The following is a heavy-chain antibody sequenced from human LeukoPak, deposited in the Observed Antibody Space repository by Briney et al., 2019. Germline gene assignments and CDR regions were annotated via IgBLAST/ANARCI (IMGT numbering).Heavy chain of an antibody. CDR1: GFTFSSYG. D-gene: IGHD3-3*01. V-gene: IGHV3-74*01. CDR2: INSDGSST. Sequence: PGRSLRLSCAASGFTFSSYGMHWVRQAPGKGLEWVSRINSDGSSTTYADSVKGRSSISRDNAKNTLYLHMSSLRAEDTGVYYCARAVRAHPPADFWGQGTLVTVSS. J-gene: IGHJ4*02. CDR3: ARAVRAHPPADF.